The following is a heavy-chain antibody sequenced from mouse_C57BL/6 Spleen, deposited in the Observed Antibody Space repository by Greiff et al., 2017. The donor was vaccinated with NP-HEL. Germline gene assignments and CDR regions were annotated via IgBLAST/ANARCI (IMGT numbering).Heavy chain of an antibody. V-gene: IGHV3-6*01. CDR1: GYSITSGYY. Sequence: EVQLVESGPGLVKPSQSLSLTCSVTGYSITSGYYWNWIRQFPGNKLEWMGYISYDGSNNYNPSLKNRISITRDTSKNQFFLKLNSVTTEDTATYYCARDNGYYGVYWGQGTTLTVSS. D-gene: IGHD2-3*01. CDR2: ISYDGSN. CDR3: ARDNGYYGVY. J-gene: IGHJ2*01.